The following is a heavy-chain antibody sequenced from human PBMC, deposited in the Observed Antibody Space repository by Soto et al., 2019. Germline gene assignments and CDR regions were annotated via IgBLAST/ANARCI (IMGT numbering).Heavy chain of an antibody. CDR2: INTDGSGT. CDR1: GFTFSSDW. V-gene: IGHV3-74*01. CDR3: AKPYPSDYVGEGAFDI. Sequence: GGSLRLSCAASGFTFSSDWMHWVRQAPGKGLVWVSRINTDGSGTTYADSVKGRFTISRDNAKNSLYLQMNSLRAEDTALYYCAKPYPSDYVGEGAFDIWGQGTMVT. D-gene: IGHD3-16*01. J-gene: IGHJ3*02.